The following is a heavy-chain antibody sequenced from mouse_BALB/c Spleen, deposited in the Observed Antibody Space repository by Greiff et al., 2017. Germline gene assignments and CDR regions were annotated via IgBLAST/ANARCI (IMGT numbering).Heavy chain of an antibody. D-gene: IGHD2-1*01. CDR1: GFTFSSFG. V-gene: IGHV5-17*02. J-gene: IGHJ4*01. CDR2: ISSGSSTI. CDR3: ARNGNYEDYAMDY. Sequence: EVQGVESGGGLVQPGGSRKLSCAASGFTFSSFGMHWVRQAPEKGLEWVAYISSGSSTIYYADTVKGRFTISRDNPKNTLFLQMTSLRSEDTAMYYCARNGNYEDYAMDYWGQGTSVTVSS.